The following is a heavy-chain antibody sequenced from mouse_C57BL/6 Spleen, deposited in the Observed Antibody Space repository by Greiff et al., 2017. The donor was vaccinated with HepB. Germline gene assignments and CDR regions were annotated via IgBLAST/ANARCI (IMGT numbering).Heavy chain of an antibody. CDR3: ARSHYYGSSDFDY. CDR1: GYTFTSYW. J-gene: IGHJ2*01. D-gene: IGHD1-1*01. CDR2: IYPSDSET. Sequence: VQLQQPGAELVRPGSSVKLSCKASGYTFTSYWMDWVKQRPGQGLEWIGNIYPSDSETHYNQKFKDKATLTVDKSSSTAYMQLSSLTSEDSAVYYCARSHYYGSSDFDYWGQGTTLTVSS. V-gene: IGHV1-61*01.